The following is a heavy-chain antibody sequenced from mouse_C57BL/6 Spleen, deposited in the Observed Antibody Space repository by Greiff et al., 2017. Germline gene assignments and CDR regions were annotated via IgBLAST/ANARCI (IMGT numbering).Heavy chain of an antibody. CDR2: IDPSDSYT. CDR3: ARAQTYGNYEDYYAMDY. CDR1: GYTFTSYW. V-gene: IGHV1-69*01. D-gene: IGHD2-1*01. Sequence: QVQLQQPGAELVMPGASVKLSCKASGYTFTSYWMPWVKQRPGQGLEWIGEIDPSDSYTNYNQKFKGKSTLTVDKSSSTAYMQLSSLTSEDSAVYYCARAQTYGNYEDYYAMDYWGQGTSVTVSS. J-gene: IGHJ4*01.